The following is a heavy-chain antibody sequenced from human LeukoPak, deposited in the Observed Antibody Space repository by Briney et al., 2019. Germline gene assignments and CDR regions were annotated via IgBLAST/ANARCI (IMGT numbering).Heavy chain of an antibody. V-gene: IGHV3-23*01. CDR2: ISGSGGST. CDR3: ARALYNTGWYPDYFDS. CDR1: GFTFSSYG. J-gene: IGHJ4*02. D-gene: IGHD6-19*01. Sequence: GGSLRLSCAASGFTFSSYGMHWVRQAPGKGLEWVSAISGSGGSTYYADSVKGRFTISRDNSKNTLYLQMSSLRAEDTAIYYCARALYNTGWYPDYFDSWGQGTLVTVSS.